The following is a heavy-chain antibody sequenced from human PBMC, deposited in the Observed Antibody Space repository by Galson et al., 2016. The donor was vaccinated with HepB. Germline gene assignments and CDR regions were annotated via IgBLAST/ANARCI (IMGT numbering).Heavy chain of an antibody. CDR3: ARGAISSDWYFDL. CDR2: IYSDGRP. V-gene: IGHV3-53*01. J-gene: IGHJ2*01. Sequence: SLRLSCAASGLIVSANYLTWVRQAPGEGLEGVSVIYSDGRPYYSDSVRGRFTISRDNAKNTVYLRMNSLRAEDTAVYYCARGAISSDWYFDLWGRGTLVTVSS. CDR1: GLIVSANY. D-gene: IGHD5-24*01.